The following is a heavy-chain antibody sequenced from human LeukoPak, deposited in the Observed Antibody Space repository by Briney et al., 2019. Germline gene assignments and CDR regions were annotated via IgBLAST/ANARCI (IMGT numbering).Heavy chain of an antibody. CDR1: GGSFSGYY. D-gene: IGHD5-12*01. J-gene: IGHJ5*02. Sequence: SETLSLTCAVYGGSFSGYYWSWIRQPPGKGLEWIGEINHSGSTNYNPSLKRRVTISVDTSKNQFSLKLSSVTAAETAVYYCARHGVGEWLRLFWGINWFDPWGQGTLVTVSS. V-gene: IGHV4-34*01. CDR2: INHSGST. CDR3: ARHGVGEWLRLFWGINWFDP.